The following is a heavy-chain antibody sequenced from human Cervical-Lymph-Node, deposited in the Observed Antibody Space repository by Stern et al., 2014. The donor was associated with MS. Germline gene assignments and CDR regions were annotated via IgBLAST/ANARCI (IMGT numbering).Heavy chain of an antibody. V-gene: IGHV4-4*02. D-gene: IGHD6-19*01. Sequence: VQLQESGPGLVKPSGTLSLTCAVSGGSVISGNWWSWVRQPPGKGLEWIGEIFHSETTNFNPSFKSRVTISIAKSQNQFPLKLTSVTAADTAVYYCARDKGYTSSLGYWFDPWGQGTLVTVSS. CDR1: GGSVISGNW. J-gene: IGHJ5*02. CDR3: ARDKGYTSSLGYWFDP. CDR2: IFHSETT.